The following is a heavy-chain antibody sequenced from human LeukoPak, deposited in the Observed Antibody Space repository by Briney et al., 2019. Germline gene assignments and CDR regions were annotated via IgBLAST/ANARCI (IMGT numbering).Heavy chain of an antibody. D-gene: IGHD4-17*01. J-gene: IGHJ4*02. CDR1: GFTFSSYT. CDR2: ISGSGGST. Sequence: PGRSLRLSCAASGFTFSSYTMSWVRQAPGKGLEWVSAISGSGGSTYYADSVKGRFTISRDNSKNTLYLQMNSLRAEDTAVYYCAKDLTSGDYVTWGQGTLVTVSS. V-gene: IGHV3-23*01. CDR3: AKDLTSGDYVT.